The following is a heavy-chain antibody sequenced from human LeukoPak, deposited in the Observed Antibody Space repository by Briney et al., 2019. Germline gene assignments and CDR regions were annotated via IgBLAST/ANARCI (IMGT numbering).Heavy chain of an antibody. D-gene: IGHD2-2*01. J-gene: IGHJ4*02. V-gene: IGHV3-48*03. CDR2: ISSSGSTI. Sequence: GGSLRLSCAASGLTFNSYEMNWVRQAPGKGLEWVSYISSSGSTIYYADSVKGRFTISRDNAKNSLYLQMNSLRAEDTAVYYCARDGPVACSSTSCYADYFDYWGQGTLVTVSS. CDR3: ARDGPVACSSTSCYADYFDY. CDR1: GLTFNSYE.